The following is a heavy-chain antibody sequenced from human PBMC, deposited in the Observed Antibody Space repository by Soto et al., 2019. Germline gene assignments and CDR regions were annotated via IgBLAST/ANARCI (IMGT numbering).Heavy chain of an antibody. D-gene: IGHD3-22*01. CDR1: GGTFSSYA. V-gene: IGHV1-69*01. CDR3: PRDGTYYYDSSGCVFYGMDV. Sequence: QVQLVQSGAEVKKPGSSVKVSCKASGGTFSSYAISWVRQAPGQGLEWMGGIIPIFGTANYAQKFQGRVTITADESTSTAYMELSSLRSEDADVYCCPRDGTYYYDSSGCVFYGMDVWGQGTTVTVAS. CDR2: IIPIFGTA. J-gene: IGHJ6*02.